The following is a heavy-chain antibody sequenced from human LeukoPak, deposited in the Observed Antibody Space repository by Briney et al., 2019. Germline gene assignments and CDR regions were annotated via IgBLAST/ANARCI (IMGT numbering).Heavy chain of an antibody. CDR2: FDPEDGET. J-gene: IGHJ4*02. Sequence: GASVKVSCKASGYTFSNYGISWVRQAPGKGLEWMGGFDPEDGETIYAQKFQGRVTMTRNTSISTAYMELSSLRSEDTAVYYCARGRALNIVVVPAARYDYWGQGTLVTVSS. D-gene: IGHD2-2*01. V-gene: IGHV1-8*02. CDR1: GYTFSNYG. CDR3: ARGRALNIVVVPAARYDY.